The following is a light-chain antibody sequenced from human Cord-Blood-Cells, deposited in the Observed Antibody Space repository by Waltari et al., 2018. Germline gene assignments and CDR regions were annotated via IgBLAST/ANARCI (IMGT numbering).Light chain of an antibody. V-gene: IGLV6-57*01. CDR2: EEN. J-gene: IGLJ2*01. CDR1: SGSIASNY. CDR3: QSYDSSNVV. Sequence: NFMLTQPHSVSASPGKTVTISCTRSSGSIASNYVPWYQQRPGSSPTTVIYEENQRPSGVPDRFSGSIDSSSNSASLTSSGLKTEDEADYYCQSYDSSNVVFGGGTKLTVL.